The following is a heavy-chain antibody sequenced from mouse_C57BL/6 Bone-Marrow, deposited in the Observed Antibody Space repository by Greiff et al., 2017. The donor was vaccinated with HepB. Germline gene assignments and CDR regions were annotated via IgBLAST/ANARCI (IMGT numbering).Heavy chain of an antibody. CDR1: GFNIKDDY. CDR3: TPLGYDY. J-gene: IGHJ2*01. Sequence: VQLQQSGAALVRPGASVKLSCPASGFNIKDDYMHWVKQRPEQGLEWIGWIDPENGDTEYASKFQGKATITADTSSNTAYLQLSSLTSEDTAVYDCTPLGYDYWGQGTTRTGSS. V-gene: IGHV14-4*01. CDR2: IDPENGDT. D-gene: IGHD2-2*01.